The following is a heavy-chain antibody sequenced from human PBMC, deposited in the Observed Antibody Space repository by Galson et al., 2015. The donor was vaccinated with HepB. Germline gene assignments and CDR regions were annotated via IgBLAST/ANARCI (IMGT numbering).Heavy chain of an antibody. CDR2: IYYSGST. D-gene: IGHD3-10*01. CDR1: GGSISSGDYY. J-gene: IGHJ4*02. CDR3: ARYYYGSGSQTPLNDY. Sequence: TLSLTCTVSGGSISSGDYYWSWIRQPPGKGLEWIGYIYYSGSTYYNPSLKSRVTISVDTSKNQFSLKLSSVTAADTAVYYRARYYYGSGSQTPLNDYWGQGTLVTVSS. V-gene: IGHV4-30-4*01.